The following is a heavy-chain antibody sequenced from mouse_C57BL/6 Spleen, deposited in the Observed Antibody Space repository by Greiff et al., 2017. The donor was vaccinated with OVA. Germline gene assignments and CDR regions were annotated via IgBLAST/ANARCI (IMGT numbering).Heavy chain of an antibody. CDR1: GYTFTDYY. CDR2: IYPGSGNT. CDR3: ARGGEGGSYYFDY. V-gene: IGHV1-76*01. Sequence: VKLMESGAELVRPGASVKLSCKASGYTFTDYYINWVKQRPGQGLEWIARIYPGSGNTYYNEKFKGKATLTAEKSSSTAYMQLSSLTSEDSAVYFCARGGEGGSYYFDYWGQGTTLTVSS. J-gene: IGHJ2*01.